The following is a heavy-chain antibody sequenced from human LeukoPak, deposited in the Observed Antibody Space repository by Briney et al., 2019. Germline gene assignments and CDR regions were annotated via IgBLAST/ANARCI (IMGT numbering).Heavy chain of an antibody. V-gene: IGHV3-30*02. Sequence: QPGGSLRLSCAASGFSLSGYGMHWVRQAPGQGLEWVAFIRYDGSNTYHADSVKGRFTVSRDNSKNTLYLQMNSLRVEDAAVYHCAIQCGGNCGGDHWGQGTLVIVSS. J-gene: IGHJ4*02. CDR1: GFSLSGYG. CDR3: AIQCGGNCGGDH. CDR2: IRYDGSNT. D-gene: IGHD2-21*02.